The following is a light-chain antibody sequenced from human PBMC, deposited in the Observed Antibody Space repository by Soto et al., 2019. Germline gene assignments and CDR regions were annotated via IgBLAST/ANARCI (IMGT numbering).Light chain of an antibody. CDR1: QSVSSSY. CDR2: VAS. Sequence: EIVLTQSPGTLSLSPGERATLSCRASQSVSSSYLAWYQQKPGQAPRLLIYVASSRAPGIPDRFSGSGSGTDFTLTISRLEPEDFAVYYCHQYCSSPWTFGQGTKVEIK. V-gene: IGKV3-20*01. J-gene: IGKJ1*01. CDR3: HQYCSSPWT.